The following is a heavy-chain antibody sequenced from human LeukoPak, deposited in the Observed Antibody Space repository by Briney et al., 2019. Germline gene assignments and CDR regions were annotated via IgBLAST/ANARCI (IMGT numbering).Heavy chain of an antibody. Sequence: PSETLSLTCTVSGYSISSGYYWGWIRQPPGKGLEWIGSIYHSGSTYYNPSLKSRVTISVDTSKNQFSLKLSSVTAADTAVYHCAREGYRDGYNLGHDYWGQGTLVTVSS. V-gene: IGHV4-38-2*02. CDR1: GYSISSGYY. D-gene: IGHD5-24*01. J-gene: IGHJ4*02. CDR3: AREGYRDGYNLGHDY. CDR2: IYHSGST.